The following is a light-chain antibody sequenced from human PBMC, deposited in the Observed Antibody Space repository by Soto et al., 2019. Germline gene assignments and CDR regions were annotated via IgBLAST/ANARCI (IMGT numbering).Light chain of an antibody. V-gene: IGKV1-39*01. J-gene: IGKJ1*01. CDR1: QSISSF. CDR3: QQSYSTPQT. Sequence: DMQITHSPSSLSASLGYIFTITFRSSQSISSFLNWYQQKAGKAPKLLIYAASSLQSGVPSRFSGSGSGTDFTLTISSLQPEDFASYYCQQSYSTPQTFGQGTKVDIK. CDR2: AAS.